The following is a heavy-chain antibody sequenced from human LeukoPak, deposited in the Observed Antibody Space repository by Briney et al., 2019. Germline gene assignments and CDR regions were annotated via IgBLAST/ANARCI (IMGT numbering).Heavy chain of an antibody. CDR3: ARNIAASGDDDY. CDR2: MDPNSGNT. CDR1: GYTFTSYD. V-gene: IGHV1-8*01. D-gene: IGHD6-6*01. J-gene: IGHJ4*02. Sequence: ASVKVSCKASGYTFTSYDINWVRQATGQGLEWMGWMDPNSGNTGYAQKFQGRVTMTRNTSISTAYMELSSLRSEDTAVYYCARNIAASGDDDYWGQGTLVTVSS.